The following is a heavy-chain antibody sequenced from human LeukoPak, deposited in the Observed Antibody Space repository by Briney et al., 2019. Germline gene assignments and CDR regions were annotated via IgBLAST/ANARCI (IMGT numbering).Heavy chain of an antibody. V-gene: IGHV3-23*01. D-gene: IGHD3-22*01. CDR1: GFTFSSYA. J-gene: IGHJ4*02. CDR2: ISGSGGSK. Sequence: GGSLRLSCAASGFTFSSYAMSWVRQAPGKGLEWVSAISGSGGSKYYAASVKGRFTISRDNSKNSLYLQMNSLRAEDTAVYYCAKDFEVVSGVYYYDSSGYYFDYWGQGTLVTVSS. CDR3: AKDFEVVSGVYYYDSSGYYFDY.